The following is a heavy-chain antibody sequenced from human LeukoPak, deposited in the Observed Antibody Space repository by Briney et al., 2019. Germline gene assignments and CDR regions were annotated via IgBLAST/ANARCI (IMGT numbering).Heavy chain of an antibody. J-gene: IGHJ4*02. Sequence: SQTLSLTCAISGDSVSSNSAAWNWIRLSPSSGLEWLGRTYYRAKWYNDYAGSVKSRITINPDTSKNQCSLQLNSVTPEDTAVYYCARGLGGFDYWGQGTLVTVSS. D-gene: IGHD3-16*01. CDR2: TYYRAKWYN. CDR1: GDSVSSNSAA. V-gene: IGHV6-1*01. CDR3: ARGLGGFDY.